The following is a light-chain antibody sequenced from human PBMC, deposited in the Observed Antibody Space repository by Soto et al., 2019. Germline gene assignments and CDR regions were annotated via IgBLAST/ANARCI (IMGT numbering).Light chain of an antibody. Sequence: EIVLTQSPATLTLSPGERATLSCRASQHITSYLAWYQQKPGQAPRLLIYATSNRATGIPARFSVSGSGTDFTLSFSSLEPEDFAVYYFQQRISWQLTFGPGTKVESK. CDR3: QQRISWQLT. CDR2: ATS. CDR1: QHITSY. V-gene: IGKV3-11*01. J-gene: IGKJ3*01.